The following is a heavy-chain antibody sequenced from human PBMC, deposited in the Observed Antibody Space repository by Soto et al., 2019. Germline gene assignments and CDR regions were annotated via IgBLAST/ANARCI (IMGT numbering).Heavy chain of an antibody. CDR2: ISGSGGYI. CDR3: ARDRQSTPWYAADY. CDR1: GFTFSSYS. Sequence: GGSLRLSCEGSGFTFSSYSMNWVRQAPGKGLEWVSSISGSGGYIYHADSVKGRFTISRDNAENSLYLQMTSLRDEDTALYYCARDRQSTPWYAADYWGQGSLVTVSS. V-gene: IGHV3-21*01. J-gene: IGHJ4*02. D-gene: IGHD6-13*01.